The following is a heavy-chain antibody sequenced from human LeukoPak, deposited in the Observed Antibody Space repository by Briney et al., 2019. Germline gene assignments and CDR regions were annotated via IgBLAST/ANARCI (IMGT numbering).Heavy chain of an antibody. CDR3: STAYGSGTDFYY. Sequence: ASLKVSCKASGYSFIGYFIHWVRQAPGQGLEWVGWINPYSGGTNYAQKFQGRVTMTRDTSISTAYMDLSTLRSDDTAVYYCSTAYGSGTDFYYWGQGTLVTVSS. CDR2: INPYSGGT. D-gene: IGHD3-10*01. V-gene: IGHV1-2*02. CDR1: GYSFIGYF. J-gene: IGHJ4*02.